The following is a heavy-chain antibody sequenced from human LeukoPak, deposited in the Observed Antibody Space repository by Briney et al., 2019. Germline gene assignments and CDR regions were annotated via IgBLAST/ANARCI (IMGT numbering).Heavy chain of an antibody. V-gene: IGHV3-30-3*01. Sequence: TGGSLRLSCAASGFTFSSYAMHWVRQAPGKGLEWVAVISYDGSNKYYADSVKGRFTISRDNSKNTLYLQMSSLRAEDTAVYYCARALGESSYYFDYWGQGTLVTVSS. CDR1: GFTFSSYA. CDR3: ARALGESSYYFDY. J-gene: IGHJ4*02. CDR2: ISYDGSNK. D-gene: IGHD3-16*02.